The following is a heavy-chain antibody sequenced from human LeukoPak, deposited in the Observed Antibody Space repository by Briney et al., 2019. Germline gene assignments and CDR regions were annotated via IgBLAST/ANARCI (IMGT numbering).Heavy chain of an antibody. V-gene: IGHV4-59*01. D-gene: IGHD3-16*01. Sequence: SETLSLTCTVSGGSISSYYWSWIRQPPGKGLEWIGYIYYSGSTNYNPSLKSRVTISVDTSKNQFSLKLSSVTAADTAVYYCARDYLGENWFDPWGQGTLVTVSS. CDR2: IYYSGST. J-gene: IGHJ5*02. CDR3: ARDYLGENWFDP. CDR1: GGSISSYY.